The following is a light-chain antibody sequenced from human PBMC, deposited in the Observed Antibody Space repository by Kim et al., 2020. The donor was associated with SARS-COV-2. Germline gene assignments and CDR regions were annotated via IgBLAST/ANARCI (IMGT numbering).Light chain of an antibody. CDR1: RLGDKY. V-gene: IGLV3-1*01. J-gene: IGLJ3*02. Sequence: VAPGQTTTIAGSADRLGDKYVCWYQQRPGQSPVLVISQDSKRPSGIPERFSGSNSGNTATLTISGTQAMDEADYYCQAWDSGTWVFGGGTQLTVL. CDR3: QAWDSGTWV. CDR2: QDS.